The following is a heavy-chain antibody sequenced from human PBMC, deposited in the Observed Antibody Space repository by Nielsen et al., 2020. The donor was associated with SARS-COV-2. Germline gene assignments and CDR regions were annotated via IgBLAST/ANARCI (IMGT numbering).Heavy chain of an antibody. J-gene: IGHJ6*03. D-gene: IGHD3-10*01. CDR2: ISSSGSTI. V-gene: IGHV3-11*04. CDR1: GFTFSDYY. Sequence: GGSLRLSCAASGFTFSDYYMSWIRQAPGKGLEWVSYISSSGSTIYYADSVKGRFTISRDNAKNSLYLQMNSLRAEDTAVYYCARDSSQVWLEGPYYYYMDVWGKGTTVTVSS. CDR3: ARDSSQVWLEGPYYYYMDV.